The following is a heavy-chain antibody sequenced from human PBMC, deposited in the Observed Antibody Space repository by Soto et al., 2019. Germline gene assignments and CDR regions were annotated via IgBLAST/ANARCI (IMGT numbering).Heavy chain of an antibody. CDR1: GFTFSSYA. V-gene: IGHV3-48*01. D-gene: IGHD4-17*01. CDR2: ISSSSSTI. Sequence: GRSLRLSCAASGFTFSSYAMSWVRQAPGKGLEWVSYISSSSSTIYYADSVKGRFTFSRDNAKFSLYLQMNSLRAEDTAVYYCARDHGDYSYYYYYMDVWGKGTTVTVSS. CDR3: ARDHGDYSYYYYYMDV. J-gene: IGHJ6*03.